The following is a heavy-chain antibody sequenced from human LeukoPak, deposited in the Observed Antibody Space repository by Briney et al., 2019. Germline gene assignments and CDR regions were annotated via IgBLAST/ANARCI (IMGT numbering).Heavy chain of an antibody. CDR3: ARDQGNAWFGELLGGYYYYGMDV. Sequence: GGSLRLSCAASGFTVSSNYMNWVRQAPGKGLEWVSSISSSSYIYYADSVKGRFTISRDNAKNSLYLQMNSLRAEDTAVYYCARDQGNAWFGELLGGYYYYGMDVWGQGTTVTVSS. CDR2: ISSSSYI. V-gene: IGHV3-69-1*01. D-gene: IGHD3-10*01. CDR1: GFTVSSNY. J-gene: IGHJ6*02.